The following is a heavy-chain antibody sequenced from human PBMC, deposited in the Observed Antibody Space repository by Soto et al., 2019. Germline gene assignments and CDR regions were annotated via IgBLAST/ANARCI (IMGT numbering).Heavy chain of an antibody. CDR2: IYPGDSDT. CDR3: ARTAAAGKYYYGLDV. J-gene: IGHJ6*02. CDR1: GYSFTSYW. Sequence: GESLKISCKGSGYSFTSYWIGWVRQMPGKGLECMGIIYPGDSDTRYSPSFQGQVTISADKSISTAYLQWSSLKASDTAMYYCARTAAAGKYYYGLDVWGQGTSVTVSS. D-gene: IGHD6-13*01. V-gene: IGHV5-51*01.